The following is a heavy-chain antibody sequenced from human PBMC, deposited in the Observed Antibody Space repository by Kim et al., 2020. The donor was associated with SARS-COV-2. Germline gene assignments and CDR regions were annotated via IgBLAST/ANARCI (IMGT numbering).Heavy chain of an antibody. V-gene: IGHV4-34*01. Sequence: NHNPSQKGRVTISIDASKNQFSLNLMSVSVADTAVYYCARPGRGYSYGIDFWGQGTLVTVSS. D-gene: IGHD5-18*01. J-gene: IGHJ4*02. CDR3: ARPGRGYSYGIDF.